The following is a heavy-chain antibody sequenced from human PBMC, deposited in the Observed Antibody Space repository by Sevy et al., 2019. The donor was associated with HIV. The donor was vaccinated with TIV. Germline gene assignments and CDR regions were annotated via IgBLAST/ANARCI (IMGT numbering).Heavy chain of an antibody. V-gene: IGHV3-7*03. D-gene: IGHD3-22*01. Sequence: GGSLRLSCAASGFTFSSYWMSWVRQAPGKGLEWVANIKQDGSEKYYVDSVKGRFTISRDNAKNSLYLQMNSLRAEDTVVYYCARDTSASYYDSSGYYPPRLGAFDIWGQGTMVTVSS. J-gene: IGHJ3*02. CDR2: IKQDGSEK. CDR3: ARDTSASYYDSSGYYPPRLGAFDI. CDR1: GFTFSSYW.